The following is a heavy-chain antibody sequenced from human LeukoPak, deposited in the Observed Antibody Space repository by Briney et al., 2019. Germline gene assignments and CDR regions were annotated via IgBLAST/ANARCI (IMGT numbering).Heavy chain of an antibody. CDR1: GFIVSNHY. V-gene: IGHV3-7*01. CDR3: ATAGNYRFDN. Sequence: GPSLTLSCVGSGFIVSNHYFNWVRQAPGKWLEWVANINQDGSEKHYADSVKGRFTISRDNAMNTLYLQMNSLRAEDTAVYYCATAGNYRFDNWGQGTLVTVSS. D-gene: IGHD1-7*01. CDR2: INQDGSEK. J-gene: IGHJ4*02.